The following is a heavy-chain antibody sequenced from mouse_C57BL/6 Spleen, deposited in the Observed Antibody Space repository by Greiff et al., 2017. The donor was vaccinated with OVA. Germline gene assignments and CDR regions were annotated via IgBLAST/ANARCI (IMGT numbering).Heavy chain of an antibody. Sequence: VQLQQPGAELVRPGTSVKLSCKASGYTFTSYWMHWVKQRPGQGLEWIGVIDPSDSYTHYNQKFKGKATLTVDTSSSTAYMQLSSLTSEDSAVYYCARGGYDGFDYWGQGTTLTVSS. D-gene: IGHD2-2*01. CDR2: IDPSDSYT. J-gene: IGHJ2*01. CDR3: ARGGYDGFDY. V-gene: IGHV1-59*01. CDR1: GYTFTSYW.